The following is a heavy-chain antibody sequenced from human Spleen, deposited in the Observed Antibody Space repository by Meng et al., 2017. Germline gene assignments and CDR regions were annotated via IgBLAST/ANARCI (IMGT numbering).Heavy chain of an antibody. D-gene: IGHD6-25*01. J-gene: IGHJ4*02. CDR2: INPKSGDT. Sequence: QLSLGQPGHEVNKPWASAKVPRKTSAYNCPDYYIHWGSRAPGQGRKWMGRINPKSGDTNYAHKFQARGTMTGDTSISTDYMDLSVLRSDDTDMYVYARDKDIAAALNLFFNYWGQGTLVTVSS. CDR1: AYNCPDYY. V-gene: IGHV1-2*05. CDR3: ARDKDIAAALNLFFNY.